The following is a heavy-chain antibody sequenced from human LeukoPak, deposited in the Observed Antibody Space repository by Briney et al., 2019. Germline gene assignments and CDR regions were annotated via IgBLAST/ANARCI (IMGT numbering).Heavy chain of an antibody. D-gene: IGHD2-2*01. J-gene: IGHJ4*02. CDR3: ARDGLGCSSTSCPSPFDY. Sequence: GGSLRLSCAASGFTFSDYYMSWIRQAPGKGLEWVSYISSSGSTIYYADSVKGRFTISRDNAKNSLYLQMNSLRAEDTAVYYCARDGLGCSSTSCPSPFDYWGQGTLVTVSS. CDR1: GFTFSDYY. CDR2: ISSSGSTI. V-gene: IGHV3-11*04.